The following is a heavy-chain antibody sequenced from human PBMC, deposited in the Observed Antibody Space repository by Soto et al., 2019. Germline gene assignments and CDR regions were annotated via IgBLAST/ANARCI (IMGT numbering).Heavy chain of an antibody. CDR1: GYSFTSYW. V-gene: IGHV5-51*01. Sequence: LGESLKISCKGSGYSFTSYWIGWVRQMPGKGLEWMGIIYPGGSDTRYSPSFQGQVTNSADKSISTAYLQWSSLKASDTAMYYCARHPYRGSYPDYYSYSGMEVWGQGTTVTVSS. CDR3: ARHPYRGSYPDYYSYSGMEV. CDR2: IYPGGSDT. J-gene: IGHJ6*02. D-gene: IGHD1-26*01.